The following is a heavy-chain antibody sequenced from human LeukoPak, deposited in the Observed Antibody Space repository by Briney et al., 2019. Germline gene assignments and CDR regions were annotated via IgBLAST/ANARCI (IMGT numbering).Heavy chain of an antibody. CDR1: GYTFTGYY. Sequence: ASVKVSCKASGYTFTGYYMHWVRQAPGQGLEWMGWMNPNSGNTGYAQKFQGRVTITRNTSISTAYMELRSLRSDDTAVYYCARLRFLEWTGNWFDPWGQGTLVTVSS. CDR3: ARLRFLEWTGNWFDP. D-gene: IGHD3-3*01. CDR2: MNPNSGNT. V-gene: IGHV1-8*03. J-gene: IGHJ5*02.